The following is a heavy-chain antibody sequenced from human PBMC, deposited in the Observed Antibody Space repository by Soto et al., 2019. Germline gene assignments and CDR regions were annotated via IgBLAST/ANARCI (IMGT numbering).Heavy chain of an antibody. Sequence: GASVKVSCKASGYTFTNYAMHWVRQAPGQRLEWMGWINAGNGNTKYSQKFQGRVTITRDTSASTAYMELSSLRSEDTAVYYCARGATQLEFFDYWGQGTLVTVSS. J-gene: IGHJ4*02. CDR2: INAGNGNT. D-gene: IGHD1-26*01. CDR1: GYTFTNYA. CDR3: ARGATQLEFFDY. V-gene: IGHV1-3*01.